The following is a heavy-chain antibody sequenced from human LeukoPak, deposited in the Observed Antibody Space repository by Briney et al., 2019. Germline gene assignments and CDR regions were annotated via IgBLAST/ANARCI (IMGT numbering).Heavy chain of an antibody. D-gene: IGHD1-1*01. CDR3: ASTLHPANLNWYFDY. J-gene: IGHJ4*02. CDR2: IYPSGNT. V-gene: IGHV4-4*07. Sequence: SETLSLTCTVSRGSTSTYYWSWIRQPAGKGLEGIGRIYPSGNTNFNPSLMSRVTISIDTSKNQFSLKLSSVTAADTAIYYCASTLHPANLNWYFDYWGQGILVTVSS. CDR1: RGSTSTYY.